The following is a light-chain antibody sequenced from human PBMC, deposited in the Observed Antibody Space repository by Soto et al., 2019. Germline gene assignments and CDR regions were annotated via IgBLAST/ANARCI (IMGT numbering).Light chain of an antibody. CDR2: DAP. CDR1: QSVSSY. J-gene: IGKJ1*01. CDR3: QQRSNWLT. Sequence: EIVMTQSPATLSVSPGGRATLSCRASQSVSSYLAWYQQKPGQAPRLLIYDAPNRATGIPARFSGSGSGTDFTLTISSLEPEDFAVYYCQQRSNWLTFGQGTKVDIK. V-gene: IGKV3-11*01.